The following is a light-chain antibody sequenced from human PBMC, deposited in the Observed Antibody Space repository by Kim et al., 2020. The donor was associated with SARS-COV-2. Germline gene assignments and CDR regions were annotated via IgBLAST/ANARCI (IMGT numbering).Light chain of an antibody. CDR1: KLGDKY. CDR3: QAWDSTTVV. V-gene: IGLV3-1*01. CDR2: QDT. J-gene: IGLJ2*01. Sequence: SVSTGQSASITCSGDKLGDKYASWYHQKPGQSPVLVIYQDTKRPSGIPERFSGSNSGNTATLTISGTQAMDEADYYCQAWDSTTVVFGGGTQLTVL.